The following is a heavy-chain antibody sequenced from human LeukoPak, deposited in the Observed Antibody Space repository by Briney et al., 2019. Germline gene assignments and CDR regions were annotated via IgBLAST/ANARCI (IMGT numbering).Heavy chain of an antibody. Sequence: SETLSLTCNVSDGSISGGTYYWGWIRQAPGKGLESIGSVYFTGTTYYNPSLKSRVNIFLDASRNQVSLTLTSVTAADTAVYYCARDQRYHYYGSTGLSVAFDIWGQGTMVTVSS. D-gene: IGHD3-10*01. V-gene: IGHV4-39*07. CDR2: VYFTGTT. J-gene: IGHJ3*02. CDR1: DGSISGGTYY. CDR3: ARDQRYHYYGSTGLSVAFDI.